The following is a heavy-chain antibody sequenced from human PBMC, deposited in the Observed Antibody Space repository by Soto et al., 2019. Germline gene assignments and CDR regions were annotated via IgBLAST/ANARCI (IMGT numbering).Heavy chain of an antibody. V-gene: IGHV3-7*01. J-gene: IGHJ6*02. Sequence: GGSLRLSCAASGFTFSSYWMSWVRQAPGKGLEWVANIKQDGSEKYYVDSVKGRFTISRDNAKNSLYLQMNSLRAEDTAVYYCARDGHCFFLGEYYYSGMYVRAQRTTVPVS. D-gene: IGHD3-3*01. CDR3: ARDGHCFFLGEYYYSGMYV. CDR1: GFTFSSYW. CDR2: IKQDGSEK.